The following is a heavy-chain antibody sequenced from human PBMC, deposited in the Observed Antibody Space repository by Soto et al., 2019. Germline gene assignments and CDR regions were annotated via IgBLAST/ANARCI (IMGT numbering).Heavy chain of an antibody. CDR2: ISSSSSTI. J-gene: IGHJ4*02. Sequence: GGSLRLSCAASGFTFSSYSMNWVRQAPGKGLEWVSYISSSSSTIYYADSVKGRFTISRDNAKNSLYLQMNSLRDEDTAVYYCARETAAGPPTYYFDYWGQGTLVTVSS. D-gene: IGHD6-13*01. V-gene: IGHV3-48*02. CDR3: ARETAAGPPTYYFDY. CDR1: GFTFSSYS.